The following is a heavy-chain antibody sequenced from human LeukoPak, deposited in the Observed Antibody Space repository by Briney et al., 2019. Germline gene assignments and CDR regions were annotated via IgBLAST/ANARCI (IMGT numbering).Heavy chain of an antibody. CDR3: AKGTPADTSYDY. Sequence: PGGSLGLSCAASGFTFSSYAMSWVRQAPGKGLEWVSAISGSGGSTYYADSVKGRFTISRDNSKNTLYLQMNSLRAEDMAVYYCAKGTPADTSYDYWGQGTLVTVSS. J-gene: IGHJ4*02. V-gene: IGHV3-23*01. CDR2: ISGSGGST. CDR1: GFTFSSYA.